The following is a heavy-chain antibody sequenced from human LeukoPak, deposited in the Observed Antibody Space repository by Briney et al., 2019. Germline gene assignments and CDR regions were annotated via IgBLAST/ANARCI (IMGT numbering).Heavy chain of an antibody. Sequence: GGSLRLSCAASGFTFSSYSMNWVRQAPGKGLEWVSSISSSSSYIYYADSVKGRFTISRDNAKNSLYLQMNSLRAEDTAVYYCARDPATPKYYYYYYMDVWGKGTTVTVSS. V-gene: IGHV3-21*01. CDR1: GFTFSSYS. CDR3: ARDPATPKYYYYYYMDV. J-gene: IGHJ6*03. CDR2: ISSSSSYI. D-gene: IGHD4-23*01.